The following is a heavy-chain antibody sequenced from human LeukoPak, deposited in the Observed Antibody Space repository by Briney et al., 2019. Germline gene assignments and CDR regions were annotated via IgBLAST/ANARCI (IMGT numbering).Heavy chain of an antibody. CDR3: ARDPSNTSGWMTWFDP. Sequence: ASVKVSCKVSGYTLTELSMHWVRQAPGKGLEWMGGFDPEDGETIYAQKFQGRLTVTTDTSTSTAYMELRSLTSDDTAVYYCARDPSNTSGWMTWFDPWGQGTLVTVSS. D-gene: IGHD6-19*01. CDR1: GYTLTELS. V-gene: IGHV1-24*01. CDR2: FDPEDGET. J-gene: IGHJ5*02.